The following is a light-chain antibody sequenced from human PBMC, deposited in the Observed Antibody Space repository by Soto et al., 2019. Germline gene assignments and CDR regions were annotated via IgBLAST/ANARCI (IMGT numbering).Light chain of an antibody. J-gene: IGKJ2*01. Sequence: EIVLTQSPGTLSLSPGERVTLSCRASQSLSDNSLAWYQHKPGQAPRLLIYGASSRATGIPDRFSGSGSGTDFTLTLSGLEPEDYAVYYCQQYGGSSYNFGQGTKLEIK. V-gene: IGKV3-20*01. CDR3: QQYGGSSYN. CDR1: QSLSDNS. CDR2: GAS.